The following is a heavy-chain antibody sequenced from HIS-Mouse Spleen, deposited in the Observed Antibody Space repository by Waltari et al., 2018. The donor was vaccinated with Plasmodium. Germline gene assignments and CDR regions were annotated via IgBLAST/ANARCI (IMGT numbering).Heavy chain of an antibody. CDR3: ARDLAAAGHFDY. CDR2: INPNSGGT. J-gene: IGHJ4*02. D-gene: IGHD6-13*01. CDR1: GYTLTGYY. V-gene: IGHV1-2*02. Sequence: QVQLVQSGAEVKKPGASVKVSCKASGYTLTGYYLHWVRQAPGQGLEWRGWINPNSGGTNYAQKFQGRVTMTRDTSISTAYMELSRLRSDDTAVYYCARDLAAAGHFDYWGQGTLVTVSS.